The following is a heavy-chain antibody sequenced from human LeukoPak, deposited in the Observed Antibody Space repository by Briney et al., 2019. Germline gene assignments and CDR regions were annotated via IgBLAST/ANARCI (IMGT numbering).Heavy chain of an antibody. J-gene: IGHJ4*02. D-gene: IGHD4-23*01. CDR2: IYSGGST. CDR1: GFTVSSNY. Sequence: GGSLRLSCAASGFTVSSNYMSWVRQAPGKGLEWVSVIYSGGSTYYADSVKGRFTISRDNSKNTLYLQMNSLRAEDTAVYYCAKRTTVVTNGFDYWGQGTLDTVSS. V-gene: IGHV3-53*01. CDR3: AKRTTVVTNGFDY.